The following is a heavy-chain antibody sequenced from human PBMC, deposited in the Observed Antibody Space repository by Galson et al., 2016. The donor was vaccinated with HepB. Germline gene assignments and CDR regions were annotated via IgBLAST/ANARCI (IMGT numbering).Heavy chain of an antibody. Sequence: SETLSLTCAVHGQSLSGYYCSWIRQSPGKGLEYIGEINHSGNTKYNPSLKSLVTMSVDTSKNQFSLNLTSVTAADTAIYFCAKSPRGFSPPWYWGQGALVTVAS. D-gene: IGHD5-18*01. J-gene: IGHJ1*01. CDR3: AKSPRGFSPPWY. CDR2: INHSGNT. V-gene: IGHV4-34*01. CDR1: GQSLSGYY.